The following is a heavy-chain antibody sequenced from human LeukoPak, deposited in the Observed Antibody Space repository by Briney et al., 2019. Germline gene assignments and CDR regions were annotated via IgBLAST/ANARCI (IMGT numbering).Heavy chain of an antibody. CDR1: GGTFSSYA. Sequence: SVKVSCKASGGTFSSYAISWVRQAPGQGLEWMGRIIPILGIANYAQKFQGRVTITADKSTSTAYMELSSLRSEDTAVYYCARRVDFDAFDICGQGTMVTVSS. V-gene: IGHV1-69*04. D-gene: IGHD5-12*01. CDR3: ARRVDFDAFDI. CDR2: IIPILGIA. J-gene: IGHJ3*02.